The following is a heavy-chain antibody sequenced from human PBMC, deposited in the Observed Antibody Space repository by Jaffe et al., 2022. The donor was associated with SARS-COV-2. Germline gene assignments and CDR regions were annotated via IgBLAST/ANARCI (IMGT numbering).Heavy chain of an antibody. D-gene: IGHD3-3*01. CDR3: ARDKVVSPDFWSGYYTDYYYGMDV. Sequence: EVQLVESGGGLVQPGGSLRLSCAASGFTFSSYWMSWVRQAPGKGLEWVANIKQDGSEKYYVDSVKGRFTISRDNAKNSLYLQMNSLRAEDTAVYYCARDKVVSPDFWSGYYTDYYYGMDVWGQGTTVTVSS. J-gene: IGHJ6*02. CDR2: IKQDGSEK. V-gene: IGHV3-7*03. CDR1: GFTFSSYW.